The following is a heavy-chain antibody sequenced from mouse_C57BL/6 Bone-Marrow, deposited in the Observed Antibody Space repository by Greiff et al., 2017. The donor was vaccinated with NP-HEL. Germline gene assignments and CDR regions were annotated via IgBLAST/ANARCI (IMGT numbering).Heavy chain of an antibody. D-gene: IGHD2-1*01. CDR3: ARDARGNYPYYYAMDY. J-gene: IGHJ4*01. V-gene: IGHV7-1*01. Sequence: EVQGVESGGGLVQSGRSLRLSCATSGFTFSDFYMEWVRQAPGKGLEWIAASRNKANDYTTEYIASVKGRFIVSRDTSQSILYLQMKALIAEDTAIYYWARDARGNYPYYYAMDYWGQGTSVTVSS. CDR1: GFTFSDFY. CDR2: SRNKANDYTT.